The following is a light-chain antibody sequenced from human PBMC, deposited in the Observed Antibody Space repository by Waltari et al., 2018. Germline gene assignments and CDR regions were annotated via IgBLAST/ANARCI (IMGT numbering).Light chain of an antibody. V-gene: IGKV3-15*01. CDR1: QGISNN. CDR3: QQYNQWPLT. J-gene: IGKJ4*01. Sequence: ELELTQSPATLSASPGERVPLSCRASQGISNNLVWYQHKPGQSPRLLIYGASARATGVPERFSGSGYRTEFTLTISSLQSEDFAVYFCQQYNQWPLTFGRGTKVEIK. CDR2: GAS.